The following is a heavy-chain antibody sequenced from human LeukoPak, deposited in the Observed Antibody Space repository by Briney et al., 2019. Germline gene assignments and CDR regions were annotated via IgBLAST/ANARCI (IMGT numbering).Heavy chain of an antibody. V-gene: IGHV4-59*12. CDR3: ARTLLESVAGPFDY. CDR2: IYYSGST. D-gene: IGHD6-19*01. Sequence: SETLSLTCTVSGGSISSYYWSWIRQPPGKGLEWIGYIYYSGSTNYNPSLKSRVTISVDTSKNQFSLKVNSVTAADTAVYYCARTLLESVAGPFDYWGQGTLVTASS. CDR1: GGSISSYY. J-gene: IGHJ4*02.